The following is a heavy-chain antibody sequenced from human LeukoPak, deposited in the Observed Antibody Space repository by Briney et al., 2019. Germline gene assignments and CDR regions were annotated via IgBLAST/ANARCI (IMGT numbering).Heavy chain of an antibody. J-gene: IGHJ4*02. CDR3: ARPDDYGDY. V-gene: IGHV3-23*01. Sequence: DSVKGRFTVSRDNSKNTLYLQMNSLRAEDTAVYYCARPDDYGDYWGQGTLVTVSS. D-gene: IGHD5-24*01.